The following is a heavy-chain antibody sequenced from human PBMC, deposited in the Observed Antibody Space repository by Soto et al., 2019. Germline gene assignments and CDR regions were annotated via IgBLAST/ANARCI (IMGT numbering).Heavy chain of an antibody. V-gene: IGHV3-33*01. Sequence: GGSLRLSCAASGFTFSSYGMHWVRQAPGKGLEWVAVIWYDGSNKYYADSVKGRFTISRDNSKNTLYLQMNSLRAEDTAVYYCARAGFWSGYYNYWYFDLWGRGTLVTVSS. CDR1: GFTFSSYG. CDR2: IWYDGSNK. CDR3: ARAGFWSGYYNYWYFDL. J-gene: IGHJ2*01. D-gene: IGHD3-3*01.